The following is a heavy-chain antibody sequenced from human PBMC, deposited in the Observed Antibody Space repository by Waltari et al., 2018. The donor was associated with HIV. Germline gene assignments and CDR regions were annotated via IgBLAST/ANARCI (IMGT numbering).Heavy chain of an antibody. D-gene: IGHD6-19*01. CDR3: AKQRAVAGKGFDY. Sequence: EVQLLESGGGSVPSGGSLRLSCAASGFTFSNYAMTWVRQAPGKGLEWVADISDSENRTHYADSVKGRFSISRDNPNTTLYLQMNSLRAEDTAVYSCAKQRAVAGKGFDYWGQGTLVTVSS. CDR1: GFTFSNYA. V-gene: IGHV3-23*01. J-gene: IGHJ4*02. CDR2: ISDSENRT.